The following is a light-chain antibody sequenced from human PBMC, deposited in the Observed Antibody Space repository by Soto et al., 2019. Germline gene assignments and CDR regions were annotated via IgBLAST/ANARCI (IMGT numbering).Light chain of an antibody. J-gene: IGKJ5*01. CDR1: QSVGNC. CDR3: QQCKNWPPFT. Sequence: EIVLTQSPATLSLSPGERATLSCRASQSVGNCLAWYQQKPGQAPRLLLYDVSSRAPGIPARFSGSGSGTDFTLTISSLEPEDFAVYYCQQCKNWPPFTSGHGTRLEIK. V-gene: IGKV3-11*01. CDR2: DVS.